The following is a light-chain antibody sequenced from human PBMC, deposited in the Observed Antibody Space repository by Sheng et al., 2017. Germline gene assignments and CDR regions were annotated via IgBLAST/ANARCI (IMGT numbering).Light chain of an antibody. CDR1: QGINNY. CDR2: AAS. Sequence: DIQLTQSPSFLSASVGDRVTITCRASQGINNYLAWYQQKPGKAPKLLIYAASTLQSGVPSRFSGSGSGTDFTLTISRLEPEDFAVYYCQQYGSSPQTFGQGTKVEIK. V-gene: IGKV1-9*01. J-gene: IGKJ1*01. CDR3: QQYGSSPQT.